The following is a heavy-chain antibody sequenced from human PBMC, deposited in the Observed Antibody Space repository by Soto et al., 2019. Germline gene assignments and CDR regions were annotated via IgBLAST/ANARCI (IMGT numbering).Heavy chain of an antibody. D-gene: IGHD3-10*01. V-gene: IGHV3-9*01. CDR1: GFTFDDYA. Sequence: GGSLRLSCAASGFTFDDYAMHWVRQAPGKGLEWVSGISWNSGSIGYADSVKGRFTISRDNAKNSLYLQMNSLRAEDTALYYCAKADRTVQGVMTSGFDYWGQGT. CDR3: AKADRTVQGVMTSGFDY. J-gene: IGHJ4*02. CDR2: ISWNSGSI.